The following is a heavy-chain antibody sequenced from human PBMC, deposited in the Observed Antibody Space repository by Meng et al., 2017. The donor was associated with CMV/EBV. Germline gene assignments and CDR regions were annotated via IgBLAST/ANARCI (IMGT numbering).Heavy chain of an antibody. Sequence: GESLKISCAASGSTFSSYSMDWVRQAPGKGLEWVSSINSSSSYIYYADSVKGRFTISRDNAKNSLYLQMNSLRAEDTAVYYCARVGYSNYEPLYYYYGMDVWGQGTTVTVSS. CDR2: INSSSSYI. CDR3: ARVGYSNYEPLYYYYGMDV. V-gene: IGHV3-21*01. CDR1: GSTFSSYS. D-gene: IGHD4-11*01. J-gene: IGHJ6*02.